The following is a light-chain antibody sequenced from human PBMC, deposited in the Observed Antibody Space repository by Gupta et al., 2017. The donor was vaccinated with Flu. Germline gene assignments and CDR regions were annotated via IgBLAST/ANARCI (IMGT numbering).Light chain of an antibody. J-gene: IGKJ3*01. V-gene: IGKV3-20*01. CDR3: QHYGSSRFT. CDR1: QSISSSS. CDR2: AAS. Sequence: IVLTQSPRTLSLSPGERATLSCRASQSISSSSLAWYQQKLGQAPRLLIYAASSGATGIPDRFSGSGSGTDFTLTISRLEPEDFAVYYCQHYGSSRFTFGPGTKVDIK.